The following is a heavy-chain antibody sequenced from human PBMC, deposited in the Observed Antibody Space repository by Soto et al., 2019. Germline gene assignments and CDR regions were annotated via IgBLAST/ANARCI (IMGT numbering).Heavy chain of an antibody. V-gene: IGHV3-23*01. J-gene: IGHJ4*02. CDR2: VSASAVIT. Sequence: EVQLLESGGGLVQPGGSLRLSCAASGFTFNAYAMNWVRQAPGKGLEWVSSVSASAVITYYADSVKGRFTISRDNSKNTVYLQMNSLRAEDTAVYYCAKAPGTFDYGGQIGVESWGQGTLVTVSS. CDR1: GFTFNAYA. D-gene: IGHD4-17*01. CDR3: AKAPGTFDYGGQIGVES.